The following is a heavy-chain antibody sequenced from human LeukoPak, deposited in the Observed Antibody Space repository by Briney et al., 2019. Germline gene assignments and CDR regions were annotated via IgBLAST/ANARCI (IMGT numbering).Heavy chain of an antibody. CDR2: IKQDGSET. Sequence: GGSLRLSCAASRFTLSNYWMSWVRQAPGKGLEWVANIKQDGSETYYVDSVKGRFTISRDNAKNSLYLQMNSLRAEDTAVYYCAREDIVVVVAAPKGMDVWGKGTTVTVSS. J-gene: IGHJ6*03. CDR1: RFTLSNYW. CDR3: AREDIVVVVAAPKGMDV. V-gene: IGHV3-7*01. D-gene: IGHD2-15*01.